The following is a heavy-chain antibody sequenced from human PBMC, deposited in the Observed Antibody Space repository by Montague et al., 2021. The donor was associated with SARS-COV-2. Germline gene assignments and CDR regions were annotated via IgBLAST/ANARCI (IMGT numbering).Heavy chain of an antibody. V-gene: IGHV4-61*01. CDR2: IYYTGST. J-gene: IGHJ4*02. D-gene: IGHD1-14*01. CDR1: GGSVSSGSYY. CDR3: ARISGITSWYYDY. Sequence: SETLSLTCTVSGGSVSSGSYYWSWIRQPPGKGLQSIGYIYYTGSTNYNPSLQSRVTISVDSSKNQFSVRLSSVTAADTAVYYCARISGITSWYYDYWAQGTLVTFSP.